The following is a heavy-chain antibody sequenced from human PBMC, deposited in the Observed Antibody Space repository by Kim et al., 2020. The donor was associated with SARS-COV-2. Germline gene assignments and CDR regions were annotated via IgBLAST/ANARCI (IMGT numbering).Heavy chain of an antibody. CDR2: ISYDGSNK. CDR1: GFTFSSYG. Sequence: GGSLRLSCAASGFTFSSYGMHWVRQAPGKGLEWVAVISYDGSNKYYADSVKGRFTISRDNSKNTLYLQMNSLRAEDTAVYYCAKDTYCSGGSCYSLYYYYYMDVWGKGTTVTVSS. J-gene: IGHJ6*03. CDR3: AKDTYCSGGSCYSLYYYYYMDV. D-gene: IGHD2-15*01. V-gene: IGHV3-30*18.